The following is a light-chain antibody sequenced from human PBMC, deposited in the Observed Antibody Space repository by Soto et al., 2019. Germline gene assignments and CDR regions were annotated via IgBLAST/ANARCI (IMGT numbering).Light chain of an antibody. CDR3: SSYRGGSTYV. Sequence: QSVLTQPASVSGSPGQSITISCTGTSSDVGGYEYVSWYQQHPGKAPKLMIYEVRDRPSGVSSRSSGSKSGNTASLTISGLQAEDEADYYCSSYRGGSTYVFGTGTKVTVL. CDR2: EVR. J-gene: IGLJ1*01. V-gene: IGLV2-14*01. CDR1: SSDVGGYEY.